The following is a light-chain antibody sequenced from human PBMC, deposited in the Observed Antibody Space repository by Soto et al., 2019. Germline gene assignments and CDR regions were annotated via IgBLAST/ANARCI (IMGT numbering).Light chain of an antibody. CDR1: ESVSSN. Sequence: ETVMTQSPATLSVSPGERATLSCRSSESVSSNLAWYQQKPGQAPRLLIPGASTRSADVPARFSGSWSGTEFTLTISSLQSEDFTVYYCQQYNNWPYTFGQGTKLEIK. CDR2: GAS. J-gene: IGKJ2*01. CDR3: QQYNNWPYT. V-gene: IGKV3-15*01.